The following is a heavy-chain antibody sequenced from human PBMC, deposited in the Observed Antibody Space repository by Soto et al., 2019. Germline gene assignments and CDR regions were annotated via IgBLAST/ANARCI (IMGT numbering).Heavy chain of an antibody. Sequence: EVQLVESGGGLVQRGGSLRLSCAASGFTFGIYSMNWVRQAPGKGLEWISYINGSSSTMYYADSVKCRFIISRDNADNSLCLQMNILRYADTTVYYCARGDRFRCSGERCFSDGLFLSLGQGALVTVS. CDR3: ARGDRFRCSGERCFSDGLFLS. J-gene: IGHJ5*02. D-gene: IGHD2-15*01. CDR1: GFTFGIYS. V-gene: IGHV3-48*02. CDR2: INGSSSTM.